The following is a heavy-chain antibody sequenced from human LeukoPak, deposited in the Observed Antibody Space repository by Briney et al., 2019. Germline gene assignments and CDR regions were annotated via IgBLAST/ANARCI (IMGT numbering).Heavy chain of an antibody. J-gene: IGHJ6*03. CDR1: GGTFSSYA. CDR2: MNPNSGNT. CDR3: ARVGSSGWYYIDYYYMDV. D-gene: IGHD6-19*01. Sequence: GASVKVSCKASGGTFSSYAISWVRQAPGQGLEWMGWMNPNSGNTGYAQKFQGRVTITRNTSISTAYMELSSLRSEDTAVYYCARVGSSGWYYIDYYYMDVWGKGTTVIISS. V-gene: IGHV1-8*03.